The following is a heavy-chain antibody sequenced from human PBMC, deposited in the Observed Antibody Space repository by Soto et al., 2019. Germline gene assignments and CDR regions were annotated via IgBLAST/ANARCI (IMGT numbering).Heavy chain of an antibody. D-gene: IGHD2-21*02. CDR2: VYWDDDK. CDR3: VHSRCCGDCRQSYSSHSYCCLDV. CDR1: GLSLSTTGVG. J-gene: IGHJ6*02. Sequence: QITLKESGPPLVKPTQALTLTCTFSGLSLSTTGVGVGCICQPPGKALAWLALVYWDDDKRYSPSLKSRLTITKDTSKIQVVLTMTNMDTVDTATYYCVHSRCCGDCRQSYSSHSYCCLDVWGQGTTVTVSS. V-gene: IGHV2-5*02.